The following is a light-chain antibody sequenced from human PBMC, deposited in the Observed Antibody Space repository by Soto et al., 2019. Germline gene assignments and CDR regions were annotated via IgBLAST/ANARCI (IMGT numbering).Light chain of an antibody. J-gene: IGKJ4*01. V-gene: IGKV3-20*01. CDR3: QQYNNWPLT. Sequence: EIVLTQSPGTLSLSPGERASLSCRASQSISSNYLTWYQQKRGQPPRLLIYGTSSRATGIPDRFSGSGSGTDFTLTISRLEPEDFAVYYCQQYNNWPLTFGGGTKVDIK. CDR1: QSISSNY. CDR2: GTS.